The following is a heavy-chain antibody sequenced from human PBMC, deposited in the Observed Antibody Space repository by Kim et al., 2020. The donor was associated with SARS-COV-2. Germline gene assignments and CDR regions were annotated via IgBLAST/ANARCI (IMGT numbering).Heavy chain of an antibody. CDR2: IYYSGST. Sequence: SETLSLTCTVSGGSISSSSYYWGWIRQPPGKGLEWIGSIYYSGSTYYNPSLKSRVTISVDTSKNQFSLKLSSVTAADTAVYYCARRGISDTAMVYYFDYWGQGTLVTVSS. CDR3: ARRGISDTAMVYYFDY. V-gene: IGHV4-39*01. J-gene: IGHJ4*02. D-gene: IGHD5-18*01. CDR1: GGSISSSSYY.